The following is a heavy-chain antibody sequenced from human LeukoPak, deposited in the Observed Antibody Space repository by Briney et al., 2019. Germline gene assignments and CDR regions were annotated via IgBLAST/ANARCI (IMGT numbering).Heavy chain of an antibody. Sequence: AGGSLRLSCAASGFTFSGSAMHWVRQASGKGLEWVGRIKGKANNYATAYAASVKGRFTISRDDSENAAFLQMNSLKTEDTAVYYCTRQGDGDYGDYWGQGTLVTVSS. J-gene: IGHJ4*02. CDR3: TRQGDGDYGDY. D-gene: IGHD4-17*01. CDR2: IKGKANNYAT. CDR1: GFTFSGSA. V-gene: IGHV3-73*01.